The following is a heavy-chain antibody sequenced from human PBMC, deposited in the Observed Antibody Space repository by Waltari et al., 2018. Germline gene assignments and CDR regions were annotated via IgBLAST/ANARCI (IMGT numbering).Heavy chain of an antibody. J-gene: IGHJ4*02. Sequence: EVQLVETGGGLIQPGGSLRLSWAASGFTGSSHSLRWVRQAPGKGLEWVSVIYSGGSTYYADSVKGRFTISRDNSKNTLYLQMNSLRAEDTAVYYCARVRGRSWWDFDYWGQGTLVTVSS. V-gene: IGHV3-53*02. CDR2: IYSGGST. D-gene: IGHD2-8*02. CDR1: GFTGSSHS. CDR3: ARVRGRSWWDFDY.